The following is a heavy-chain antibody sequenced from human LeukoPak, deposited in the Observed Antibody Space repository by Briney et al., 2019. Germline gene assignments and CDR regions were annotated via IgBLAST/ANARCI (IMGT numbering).Heavy chain of an antibody. J-gene: IGHJ6*02. CDR2: ISGSGGST. V-gene: IGHV3-23*01. CDR1: GFTFSSYW. CDR3: AKDQSSYGFILYYGMDV. Sequence: GGSLRLSCAASGFTFSSYWMHWVRQAPGKGLEWVSAISGSGGSTYYADSVKGRFTISRDNSKNTLYLQMNSLRAEDTAVYYCAKDQSSYGFILYYGMDVWGQGTTVTVSS. D-gene: IGHD5-18*01.